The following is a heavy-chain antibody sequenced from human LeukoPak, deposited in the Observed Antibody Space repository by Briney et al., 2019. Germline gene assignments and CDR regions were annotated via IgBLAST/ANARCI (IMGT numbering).Heavy chain of an antibody. J-gene: IGHJ4*02. Sequence: GESLKISCKGSGYRFTSYWIGWVRQMPGKGLEWIGIIYPGDSDTRYSPSFQGQVTISADKSISTAYLQWSSLKASDTAMYYCARRLLGYCSGGSCEYYFDYWGQGTLVTVSS. D-gene: IGHD2-15*01. CDR1: GYRFTSYW. CDR3: ARRLLGYCSGGSCEYYFDY. V-gene: IGHV5-51*01. CDR2: IYPGDSDT.